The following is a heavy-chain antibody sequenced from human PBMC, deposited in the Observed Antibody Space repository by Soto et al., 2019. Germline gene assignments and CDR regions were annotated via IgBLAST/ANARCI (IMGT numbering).Heavy chain of an antibody. Sequence: QVQLVQSGGEVKKPGASVKVSCKASGYTFSNYEISWVRQAPGQGLEWMGWISAYNGNTNYAQNLQGRVTMTTDTSTSTADMELRSLRSDDTAVYYCARDRGSWGYSIAGRYYYYGMDVWGQGTTVTVSS. V-gene: IGHV1-18*01. CDR3: ARDRGSWGYSIAGRYYYYGMDV. CDR2: ISAYNGNT. CDR1: GYTFSNYE. D-gene: IGHD4-4*01. J-gene: IGHJ6*02.